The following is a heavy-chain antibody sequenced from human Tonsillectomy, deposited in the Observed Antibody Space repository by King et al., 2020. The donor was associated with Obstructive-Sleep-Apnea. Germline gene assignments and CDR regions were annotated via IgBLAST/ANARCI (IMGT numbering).Heavy chain of an antibody. CDR2: ISYDGSNK. Sequence: VQLVESGGGVVQPGRSLRLSCAASGFTFSSYAMHWVRQAPGKGLEWVAVISYDGSNKYYADSVKGRFTISRDNSKNTLYLQMNSLRAEDTAVYYCVNSGERSEYYFDYWGQGTLVTVSS. D-gene: IGHD1-1*01. CDR1: GFTFSSYA. CDR3: VNSGERSEYYFDY. J-gene: IGHJ4*02. V-gene: IGHV3-30*04.